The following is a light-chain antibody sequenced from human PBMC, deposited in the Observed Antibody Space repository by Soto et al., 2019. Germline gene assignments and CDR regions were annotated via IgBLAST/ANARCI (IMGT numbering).Light chain of an antibody. CDR1: SSNIGSNY. V-gene: IGLV1-47*01. Sequence: QSVLTQPPSASGTPGQRVTISCSGSSSNIGSNYVYWYQQLPGTDPKLLIYRNNQRPSGVPDRFSGSKSGTSASLAISGLRSEEEADYYCAAWDDSLSAVVFGGGTKVTVL. CDR3: AAWDDSLSAVV. J-gene: IGLJ2*01. CDR2: RNN.